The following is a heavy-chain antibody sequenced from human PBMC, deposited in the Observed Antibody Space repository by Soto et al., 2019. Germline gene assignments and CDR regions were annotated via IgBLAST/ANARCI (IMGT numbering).Heavy chain of an antibody. Sequence: ASVQVSCKASGYTFTSYGISWVRQAPGQGLEWMGWISAYNGNTNYAQKLQGRVTMTTDTSTSTAYMELRSLRSDDTAVYYCASVWTTVTHDCFDPWGQGLLVTVTS. V-gene: IGHV1-18*01. D-gene: IGHD4-17*01. CDR2: ISAYNGNT. CDR1: GYTFTSYG. J-gene: IGHJ5*02. CDR3: ASVWTTVTHDCFDP.